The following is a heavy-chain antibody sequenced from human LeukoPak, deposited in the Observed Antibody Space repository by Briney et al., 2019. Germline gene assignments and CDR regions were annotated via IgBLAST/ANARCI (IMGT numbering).Heavy chain of an antibody. CDR3: AKVRTMVRGTNFDY. Sequence: GGSLRLSCAASGFTFSSYSMNWVRQAPGKGLEWVSSISSSSSYIYYADSVKGRFTISRDNSKNTLYLQMNSLRAEDTAVYYCAKVRTMVRGTNFDYWGQGTLVTVSS. V-gene: IGHV3-21*04. J-gene: IGHJ4*02. CDR1: GFTFSSYS. D-gene: IGHD3-10*01. CDR2: ISSSSSYI.